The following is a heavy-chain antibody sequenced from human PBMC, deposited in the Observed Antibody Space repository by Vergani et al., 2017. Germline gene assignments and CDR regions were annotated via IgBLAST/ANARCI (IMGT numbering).Heavy chain of an antibody. D-gene: IGHD3-3*01. V-gene: IGHV3-20*04. CDR1: GFTFDDYG. CDR3: ARARKFRFGVVWENWFDP. J-gene: IGHJ5*02. Sequence: EVQLVESGGGVVRPGGSLRLSCADSGFTFDDYGMSWVPQAPGKGLEWVSGINWNGGSTGYADSVKGRFTISRDNAKNSLYLQMNSLRAEDTAVYYCARARKFRFGVVWENWFDPWGQGTLVTVSS. CDR2: INWNGGST.